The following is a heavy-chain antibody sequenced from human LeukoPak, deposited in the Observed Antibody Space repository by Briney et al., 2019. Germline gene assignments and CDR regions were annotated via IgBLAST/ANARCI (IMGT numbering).Heavy chain of an antibody. Sequence: GGSLRLSCAASGFTFSSYAMSWVRQAPGKGLEWVSAISGSGGSTYYADSVKGRFTISRDNAKNSLYLQMNSLRAEDTAVYYCARASGPGDYWGQGTLVTVSS. J-gene: IGHJ4*02. CDR1: GFTFSSYA. CDR2: ISGSGGST. V-gene: IGHV3-23*01. CDR3: ARASGPGDY. D-gene: IGHD3-3*01.